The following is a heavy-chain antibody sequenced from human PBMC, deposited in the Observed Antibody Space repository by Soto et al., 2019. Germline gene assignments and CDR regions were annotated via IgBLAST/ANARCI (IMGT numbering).Heavy chain of an antibody. V-gene: IGHV6-1*01. Sequence: QVQLQQSGPGLVKPSQTLSLTCAISGDSVSTNGVAWNWIRLSPSRGLEWLGRTYYRAKWNTDYALSVKGRITINPDTSKNQFSLQLNSVTPEDTAVYYCARGKHSTFEIWGQGTMVAVSS. CDR2: TYYRAKWNT. CDR1: GDSVSTNGVA. D-gene: IGHD6-13*01. CDR3: ARGKHSTFEI. J-gene: IGHJ3*02.